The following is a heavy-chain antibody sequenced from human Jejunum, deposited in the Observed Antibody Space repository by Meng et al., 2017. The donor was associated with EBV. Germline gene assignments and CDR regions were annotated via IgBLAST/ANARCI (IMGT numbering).Heavy chain of an antibody. CDR1: GCTFSSYS. D-gene: IGHD4-17*01. J-gene: IGHJ4*02. CDR2: ISSSSNYI. CDR3: ARDAKTVTQYYFDY. Sequence: EVQLVESGGGLVKPGGSLILFCAASGCTFSSYSMNWVRQAPGKGLEWVSSISSSSNYIYYPDSVKGRFTISRDNAKNSLYLQMNSLRAEDTAVYYCARDAKTVTQYYFDYWGQGTMVTVSA. V-gene: IGHV3-21*01.